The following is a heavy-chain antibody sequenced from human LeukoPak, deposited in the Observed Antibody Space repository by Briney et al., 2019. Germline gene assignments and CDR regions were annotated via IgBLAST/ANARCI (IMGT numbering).Heavy chain of an antibody. D-gene: IGHD3-16*01. V-gene: IGHV1-45*02. CDR3: AFYAGTGGSSGAFDI. Sequence: GASVKVSCKASGYTFTYRYLHWVRQAPGQALEWMGWITPFNGNTNYAQKFQDRVTITRDRSMSTAYMELSSVRSEDTAMYYCAFYAGTGGSSGAFDIWGQGTMVTVSS. J-gene: IGHJ3*02. CDR2: ITPFNGNT. CDR1: GYTFTYRY.